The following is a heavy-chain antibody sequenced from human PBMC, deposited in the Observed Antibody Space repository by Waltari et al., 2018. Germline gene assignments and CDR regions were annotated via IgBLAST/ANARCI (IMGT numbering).Heavy chain of an antibody. V-gene: IGHV4-39*01. J-gene: IGHJ6*03. D-gene: IGHD3-3*01. Sequence: QLQLQESGPGLVKPSETLSLICTVSGGSISNSSYSWGWIRQPPGKGLEWIGSIHYTDSTSYNPSLKSRVTISVDTSKNQFSLKLSSVTAADTAVYYCASERSGYYMTSFYYDMDVWGKGTTVTVSS. CDR2: IHYTDST. CDR3: ASERSGYYMTSFYYDMDV. CDR1: GGSISNSSYS.